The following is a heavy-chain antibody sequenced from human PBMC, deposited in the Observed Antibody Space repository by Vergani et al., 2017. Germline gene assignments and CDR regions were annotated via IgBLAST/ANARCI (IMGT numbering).Heavy chain of an antibody. CDR3: ARDRAGHLYSNWFDP. D-gene: IGHD3-16*02. CDR2: INPNSGGT. V-gene: IGHV1-2*02. CDR1: VYTFTSYY. Sequence: QVQLVQSGAEVKKPGASVKVSCKASVYTFTSYYMHWVRQAPGQGLEWMGWINPNSGGTNYAQKFQGRVTMTRDTSISTAYMELSRLRSDDTAVYYCARDRAGHLYSNWFDPWGQGTLVTVSS. J-gene: IGHJ5*02.